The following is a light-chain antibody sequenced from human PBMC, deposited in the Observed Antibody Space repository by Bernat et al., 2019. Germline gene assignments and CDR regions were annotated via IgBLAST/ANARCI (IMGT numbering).Light chain of an antibody. CDR3: CSYAGGSALV. CDR2: QVI. CDR1: RSDVGGYNL. V-gene: IGLV2-23*02. J-gene: IGLJ2*01. Sequence: QSALTQPASVSGSPGQSIAISCTGTRSDVGGYNLVSWFQQQPGKVPKLLIYQVIQRPSGVSDRFSGSKSGNTASLTISGLQAEDEADYYCCSYAGGSALVFGGGTKLTVL.